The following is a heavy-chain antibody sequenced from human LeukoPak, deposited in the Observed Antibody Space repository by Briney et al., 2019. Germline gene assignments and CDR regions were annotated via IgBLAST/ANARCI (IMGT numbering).Heavy chain of an antibody. D-gene: IGHD3-22*01. CDR1: GFTFSSYW. V-gene: IGHV3-66*01. CDR3: ARGHDYDSSVAY. J-gene: IGHJ4*02. Sequence: GGSLRLSCAASGFTFSSYWMSWVRQAPGKGLDWVSVIYSGGSTYYADSVKGRFTISRDNSKNTLYLQMNSLRAEDTAVYYCARGHDYDSSVAYWGQGTLVTVSS. CDR2: IYSGGST.